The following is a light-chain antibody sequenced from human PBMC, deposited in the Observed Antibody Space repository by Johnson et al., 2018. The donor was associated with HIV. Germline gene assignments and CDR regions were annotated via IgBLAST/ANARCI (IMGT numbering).Light chain of an antibody. Sequence: QSVLTQPPSVSAAPGQKVTISCSGTSSNIGNHYVSWYKQFPGTAPKLLIYDNNKRPSGIPDRFSGSKSGTSATLGITGLQTGDEADYYCGTWDTSLSAGVFGTGTKVTVL. CDR3: GTWDTSLSAGV. J-gene: IGLJ1*01. CDR2: DNN. V-gene: IGLV1-51*01. CDR1: SSNIGNHY.